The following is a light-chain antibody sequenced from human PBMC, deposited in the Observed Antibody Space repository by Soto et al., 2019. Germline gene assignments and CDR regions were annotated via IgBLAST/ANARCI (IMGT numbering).Light chain of an antibody. Sequence: AIRMTQSPSSFSASTGDRVTITCRASQGISSYLAWYQQKPGKAPKLLIYAASTLQSGVPSRFSGSGSGTDFTLTISCLQSEDFATYYCQQYYRDPSTFGQGTKVDIK. CDR3: QQYYRDPST. J-gene: IGKJ1*01. CDR1: QGISSY. CDR2: AAS. V-gene: IGKV1-8*01.